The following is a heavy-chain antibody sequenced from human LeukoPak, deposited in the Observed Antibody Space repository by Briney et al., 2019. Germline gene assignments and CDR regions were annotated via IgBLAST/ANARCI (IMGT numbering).Heavy chain of an antibody. D-gene: IGHD5-18*01. CDR3: ARVESGYSYGPINY. Sequence: PSETLSLTCTVSGGSINFYYWSWFRQPPGKGLEWIGYIYSSGSTNYNPSLKSRVTISVDTSKNQFSLKVRSVTAEDRAVYYCARVESGYSYGPINYWGQGTLVTVSS. J-gene: IGHJ4*02. CDR1: GGSINFYY. CDR2: IYSSGST. V-gene: IGHV4-59*01.